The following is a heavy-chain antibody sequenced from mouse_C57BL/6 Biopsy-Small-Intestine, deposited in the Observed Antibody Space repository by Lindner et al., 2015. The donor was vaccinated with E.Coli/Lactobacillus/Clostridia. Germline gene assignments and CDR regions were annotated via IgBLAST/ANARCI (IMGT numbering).Heavy chain of an antibody. Sequence: VQLQESGAELVGPGASVKLSCTASGFNIKDDYMHWVKQRPEQGLEWIGWIDPENGDTEYASKFQGKATITADTSSNTAYLQLSSLTSEDTAVYYCTTHGYYYAMDYWGQGTSVTVSS. V-gene: IGHV14-4*01. CDR1: GFNIKDDY. D-gene: IGHD2-2*01. J-gene: IGHJ4*01. CDR3: TTHGYYYAMDY. CDR2: IDPENGDT.